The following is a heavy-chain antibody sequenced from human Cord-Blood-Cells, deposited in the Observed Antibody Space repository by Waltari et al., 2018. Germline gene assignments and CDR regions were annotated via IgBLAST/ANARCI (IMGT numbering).Heavy chain of an antibody. V-gene: IGHV4-34*01. CDR1: AGSFSGYY. J-gene: IGHJ4*02. CDR3: ARGVIYYDFWSGYYFDY. D-gene: IGHD3-3*01. CDR2: INHSGST. Sequence: QVQLQQWGAGLLKPSETLSLTCAVYAGSFSGYYWSWIRQPPGKGLEWIGEINHSGSTNYNPSLKSRVTISVDTSKNQFSLKLSSVTAADTAVYYCARGVIYYDFWSGYYFDYWGQGTLVTVSS.